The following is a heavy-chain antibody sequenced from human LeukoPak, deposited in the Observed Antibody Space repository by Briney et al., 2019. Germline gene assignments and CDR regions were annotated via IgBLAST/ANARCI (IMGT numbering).Heavy chain of an antibody. CDR1: GYTFTSYD. CDR2: MNPNMGNT. Sequence: ASVKVSCKASGYTFTSYDINWVRQATEQGLEWMGWMNPNMGNTGYAQKFQGRVTMTRNTSISTAYMELSSLRSEDTAVYYCARPAPYYDFWSGYQFDAFDIWGQGTMVTVSS. D-gene: IGHD3-3*01. J-gene: IGHJ3*02. CDR3: ARPAPYYDFWSGYQFDAFDI. V-gene: IGHV1-8*01.